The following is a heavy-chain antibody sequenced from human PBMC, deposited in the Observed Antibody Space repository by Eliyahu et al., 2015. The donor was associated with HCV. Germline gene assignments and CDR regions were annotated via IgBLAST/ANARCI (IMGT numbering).Heavy chain of an antibody. V-gene: IGHV1-69*01. J-gene: IGHJ6*02. CDR2: IIPIFGTA. D-gene: IGHD4-17*01. Sequence: QVQLVQSGAEVKKPGSSVXVSCKASXGTFSSYAISWVRQAPGQGLEWMGGIIPIFGTANYAQKFQGRVTITADESTSTAYMELSSLRSEDTAVYYCARDLGYGDYDPHYYGMDVWGQGTTVTVSS. CDR1: XGTFSSYA. CDR3: ARDLGYGDYDPHYYGMDV.